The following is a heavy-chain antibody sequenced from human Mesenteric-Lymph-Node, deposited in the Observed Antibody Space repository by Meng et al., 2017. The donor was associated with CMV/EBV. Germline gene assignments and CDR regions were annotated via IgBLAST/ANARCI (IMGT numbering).Heavy chain of an antibody. CDR2: MYNSGST. D-gene: IGHD3-10*01. Sequence: GSLRLSCTVSGGSISRTSYYCGWIRQPPGKGLEWIGSMYNSGSTYYNPSLKSRVTLSLDTSNNPSSLKLSSVTAADTAEYYCASLSMVGGVIPSGDVWGQGTTVTVSS. CDR1: GGSISRTSYY. CDR3: ASLSMVGGVIPSGDV. V-gene: IGHV4-39*07. J-gene: IGHJ6*02.